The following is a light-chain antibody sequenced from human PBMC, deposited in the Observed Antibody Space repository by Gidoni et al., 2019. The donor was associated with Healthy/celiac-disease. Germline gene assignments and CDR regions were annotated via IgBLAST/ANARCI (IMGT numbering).Light chain of an antibody. CDR2: KAS. V-gene: IGKV1-5*03. J-gene: IGKJ2*01. Sequence: RVTITCRASQSISSWLAWYQQKPGKAPKLLIYKASSLESGVPSRFSGSGSGTEFTLTISSLQPDDFATYYCQQYNSYSPYTFGQXTKLEIK. CDR3: QQYNSYSPYT. CDR1: QSISSW.